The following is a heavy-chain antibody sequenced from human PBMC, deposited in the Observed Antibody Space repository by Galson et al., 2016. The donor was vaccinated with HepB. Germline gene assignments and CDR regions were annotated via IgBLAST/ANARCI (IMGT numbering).Heavy chain of an antibody. D-gene: IGHD3-10*01. V-gene: IGHV4-4*07. CDR2: FYITGTT. J-gene: IGHJ4*02. CDR3: ARVSPARDLWSREFYDY. CDR1: GGSITGYY. Sequence: SETLSLTCTVSGGSITGYYWSWIRQPAGKGLEWVGRFYITGTTNYNPSLRSRVAMSVDTSANLFSLKLVSVTAADTAIYYCARVSPARDLWSREFYDYWGQGALVTVSS.